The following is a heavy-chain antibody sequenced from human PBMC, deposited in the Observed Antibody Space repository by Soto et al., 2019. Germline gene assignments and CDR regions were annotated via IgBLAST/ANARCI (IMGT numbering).Heavy chain of an antibody. CDR1: GFTFSSYG. J-gene: IGHJ6*02. CDR2: ISYDGSNK. CDR3: AKDTPGRYYGMDV. Sequence: QVQLVESGGGVVQPGRSLRLSCAASGFTFSSYGMHWVRQAPGKGLEWVAVISYDGSNKYYADSVKGRFTISRDNSKNTLYLRMNSLRAEDTAVYYCAKDTPGRYYGMDVWGQGSTVTVSS. V-gene: IGHV3-30*18.